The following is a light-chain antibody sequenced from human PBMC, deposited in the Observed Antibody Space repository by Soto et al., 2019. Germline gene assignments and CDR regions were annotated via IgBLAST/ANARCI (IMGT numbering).Light chain of an antibody. CDR1: SSDMGNCA. Sequence: QSVLTQPPSVSAAPGQKVTISCSGSSSDMGNCAVLWYQQLPGTAPKFLMYDRISGSKSDTSATLGITGLWPEDEADCYLSTCDISPRPPWVFGGGTQLTVL. V-gene: IGLV1-51*01. J-gene: IGLJ3*02. CDR3: STCDISPRPPWV.